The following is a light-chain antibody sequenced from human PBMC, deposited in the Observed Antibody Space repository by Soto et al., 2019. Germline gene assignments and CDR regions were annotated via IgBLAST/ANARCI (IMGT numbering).Light chain of an antibody. CDR3: QQYGSSPPWT. Sequence: EIVLTQSPGPRSLSPGGGATLSCRASQSVTSSYLAWFQQKPGQAPRLLIYGASSRATGIPDRFSGSGSGTDFTLSISRLEPEDFAVHYCQQYGSSPPWTFGQGTKVEIK. CDR1: QSVTSSY. J-gene: IGKJ1*01. V-gene: IGKV3-20*01. CDR2: GAS.